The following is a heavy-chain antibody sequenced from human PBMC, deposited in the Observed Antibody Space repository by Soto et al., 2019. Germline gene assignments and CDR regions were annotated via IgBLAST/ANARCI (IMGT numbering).Heavy chain of an antibody. V-gene: IGHV5-51*01. CDR2: IYPADSDT. J-gene: IGHJ4*02. D-gene: IGHD3-9*01. Sequence: PGESLKISCKASGYSFTNYWIGWVRQMPGKGLEWMGIIYPADSDTRYSPSFEGQVTISADKSIRTAYLQWSSLKASDTAIYYCARLLAGSRWYFDYWGKGTRVTVSS. CDR3: ARLLAGSRWYFDY. CDR1: GYSFTNYW.